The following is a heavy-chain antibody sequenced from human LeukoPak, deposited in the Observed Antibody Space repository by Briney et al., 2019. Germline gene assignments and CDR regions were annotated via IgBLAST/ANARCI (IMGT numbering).Heavy chain of an antibody. CDR2: ISAYNGNT. J-gene: IGHJ4*02. Sequence: ASVKVSCKASGGTFSSYAISWVRQAPGQGLEWMGWISAYNGNTNYAQKLQGRVTMTTDTSTSTAYMELRSLRSDDTAVYYCASGRGPIRLDYWGQGTLVTVSS. CDR3: ASGRGPIRLDY. D-gene: IGHD1-26*01. V-gene: IGHV1-18*01. CDR1: GGTFSSYA.